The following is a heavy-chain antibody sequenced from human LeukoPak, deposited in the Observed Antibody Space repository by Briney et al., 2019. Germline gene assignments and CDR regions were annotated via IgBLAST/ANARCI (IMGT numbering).Heavy chain of an antibody. D-gene: IGHD6-6*01. J-gene: IGHJ4*02. V-gene: IGHV5-51*01. CDR2: IYPGENNI. CDR3: ARHITTSSTSSHFDS. CDR1: GYYFTNYW. Sequence: GESLKISCKGSGYYFTNYWMAWVRQMPGKGLEYMGFIYPGENNIRYSPPFQGQVTISADKSINTAYLQWNSLKASDTAMYCCARHITTSSTSSHFDSWGQGTLVTASS.